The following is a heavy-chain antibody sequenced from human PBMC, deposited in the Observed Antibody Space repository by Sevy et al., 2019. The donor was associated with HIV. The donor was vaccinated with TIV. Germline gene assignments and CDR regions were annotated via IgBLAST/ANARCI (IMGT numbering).Heavy chain of an antibody. CDR2: IKFDGSEK. CDR1: GFIFSGYW. D-gene: IGHD2-15*01. V-gene: IGHV3-7*01. J-gene: IGHJ4*02. CDR3: ARGRYCSGGGCYIDY. Sequence: GGSLRLSCAAPGFIFSGYWMTWVRQAPWKGLEWVANIKFDGSEKYYVDSVKGRFTISRDNAKNSLFLQMNSLRAADTAVYYCARGRYCSGGGCYIDYWGQGTLVTVSS.